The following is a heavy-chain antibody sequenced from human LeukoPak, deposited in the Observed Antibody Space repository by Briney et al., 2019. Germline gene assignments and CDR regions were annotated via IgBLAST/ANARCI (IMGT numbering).Heavy chain of an antibody. Sequence: GGPLRLSCVGTGFTFSGYAMYWVRQAPGEALEYVSTNNSGGGSKFYGKSVEGRFTISRDNLKNTQLLHMGSLRPEDTAVYYCVRHGSNYGYGDLWGQGTLVTVSS. CDR1: GFTFSGYA. J-gene: IGHJ5*02. D-gene: IGHD5-18*01. V-gene: IGHV3-64*01. CDR2: NNSGGGSK. CDR3: VRHGSNYGYGDL.